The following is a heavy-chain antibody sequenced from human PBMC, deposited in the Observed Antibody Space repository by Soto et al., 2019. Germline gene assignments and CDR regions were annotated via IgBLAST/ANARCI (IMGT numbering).Heavy chain of an antibody. CDR1: GGSFSGYY. J-gene: IGHJ6*02. D-gene: IGHD1-26*01. V-gene: IGHV4-34*01. Sequence: KSSETLSLTCAVYGGSFSGYYWSWIRQPPGKGLEWIGEINHSGSTNYNPSLKSRVTISVDTSKNQFSLKLSSVTAADTAVYYCASSLGGGYYYSFYGMDVWGQGTTVTVSS. CDR3: ASSLGGGYYYSFYGMDV. CDR2: INHSGST.